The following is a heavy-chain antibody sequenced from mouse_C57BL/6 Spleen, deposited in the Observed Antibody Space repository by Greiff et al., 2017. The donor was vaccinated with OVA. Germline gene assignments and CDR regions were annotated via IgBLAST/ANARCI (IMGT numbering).Heavy chain of an antibody. CDR3: AREADYYGSSIFAY. CDR2: ISYDGSN. J-gene: IGHJ3*01. V-gene: IGHV3-6*01. Sequence: ESGPGLVKPSQSLSLTCSVTGYSITSGYYWNWIRQFPGNKLEWMGYISYDGSNNYNPSLKNRISITRDTSKNQFFLKLNSVTTEDTATYYCAREADYYGSSIFAYWGQGTLVTVSA. D-gene: IGHD1-1*01. CDR1: GYSITSGYY.